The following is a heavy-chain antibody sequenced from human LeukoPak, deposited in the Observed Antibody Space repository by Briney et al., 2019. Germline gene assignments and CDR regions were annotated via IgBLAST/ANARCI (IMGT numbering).Heavy chain of an antibody. CDR3: AKDHLHIFGSGSYIDY. V-gene: IGHV3-30*18. CDR1: GFTFSSYG. J-gene: IGHJ4*02. CDR2: ISYDGSNK. Sequence: GGSLRLSCAASGFTFSSYGMHWVRQAPGKGLEWVAVISYDGSNKYYADSVKGRFTISRDNSKNTLYLQMNSLRAEDTAVYYCAKDHLHIFGSGSYIDYWGQGILVTVSS. D-gene: IGHD3-10*01.